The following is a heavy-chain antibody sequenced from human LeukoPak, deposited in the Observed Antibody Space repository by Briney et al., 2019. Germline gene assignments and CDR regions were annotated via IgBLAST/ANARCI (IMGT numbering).Heavy chain of an antibody. CDR2: MFYSGST. Sequence: SETLSLTCTVSGGSISGSNYYWGWIRQPPGKGLEWIGSMFYSGSTYYNPSFKSRVTISGDTSKNLFSPRLSSVTAADTAVYYCATGRNLGAYEIWGQGTMVTVSS. V-gene: IGHV4-39*01. J-gene: IGHJ3*02. CDR3: ATGRNLGAYEI. CDR1: GGSISGSNYY. D-gene: IGHD4-23*01.